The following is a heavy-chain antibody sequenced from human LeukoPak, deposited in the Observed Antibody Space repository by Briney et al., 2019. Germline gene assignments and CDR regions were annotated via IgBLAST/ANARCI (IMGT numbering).Heavy chain of an antibody. CDR1: GFTFTSYA. D-gene: IGHD3-10*01. J-gene: IGHJ4*02. CDR2: ISYDGSNK. CDR3: ARADGSGSYYSVPFD. Sequence: GGSPRLSCTASGFTFTSYAMHWLRQAPGKGLEWVAVISYDGSNKYFADSVKGRFTISRDNSKNTLYLQMNSLRTEDTAMYYCARADGSGSYYSVPFDWGQGTLVTVSS. V-gene: IGHV3-30*04.